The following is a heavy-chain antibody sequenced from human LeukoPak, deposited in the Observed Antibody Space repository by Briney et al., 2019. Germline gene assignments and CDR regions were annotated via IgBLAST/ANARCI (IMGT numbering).Heavy chain of an antibody. CDR3: ARNYYGSGSFYVHN. Sequence: SETLSLTCAVSGGSISNGGYSWSWIRQPPGKGLEWIGLIYHSGTTHYNPSLKSRLTFSLDKSKNQFSLKLTSVTAADTALYYCARNYYGSGSFYVHNWGQGTLVTVSS. D-gene: IGHD3-10*01. J-gene: IGHJ4*02. CDR1: GGSISNGGYS. V-gene: IGHV4-30-2*01. CDR2: IYHSGTT.